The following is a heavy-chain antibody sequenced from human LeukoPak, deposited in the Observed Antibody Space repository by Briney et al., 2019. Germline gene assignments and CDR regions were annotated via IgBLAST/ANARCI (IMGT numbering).Heavy chain of an antibody. CDR2: ISYDGSNK. J-gene: IGHJ4*02. CDR1: GFTFSSYA. V-gene: IGHV3-30-3*01. CDR3: ARDPSPSAGYFDY. Sequence: GGSLRLSCAASGFTFSSYAMHWVRQAPGKGLEWVAVISYDGSNKYYADSVKGQFTISRDNSKNTLYLQMNSLRAEDTAVYYCARDPSPSAGYFDYWGQGTLVTVSS.